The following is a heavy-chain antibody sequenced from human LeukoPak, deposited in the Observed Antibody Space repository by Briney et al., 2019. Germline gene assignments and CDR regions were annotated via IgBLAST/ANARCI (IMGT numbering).Heavy chain of an antibody. D-gene: IGHD3-16*01. Sequence: SETLSLTCTVSGGSISSSSYYWGWIRQPPGKGLEWIGSIYYSGSTYYNPSLKSRVTISVDTSKNQFSLKLSSVTAADTAVYYCARRQRGRAFDIWGQGTVVTVSS. J-gene: IGHJ3*02. CDR3: ARRQRGRAFDI. CDR2: IYYSGST. CDR1: GGSISSSSYY. V-gene: IGHV4-39*07.